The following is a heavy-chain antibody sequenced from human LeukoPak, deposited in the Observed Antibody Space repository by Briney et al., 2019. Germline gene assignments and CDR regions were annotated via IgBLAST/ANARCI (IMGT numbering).Heavy chain of an antibody. V-gene: IGHV4-59*01. D-gene: IGHD3/OR15-3a*01. CDR2: IYYSGST. CDR1: GGSISSYY. J-gene: IGHJ4*02. CDR3: ARFDGFLSNFDY. Sequence: SETLSLTCSVSGGSISSYYWSWIRQPPGKGLEWIGYIYYSGSTNYNPSLKSRVTISVDTSKNQFSLKLSSVTAADTAVYYCARFDGFLSNFDYWGQGTLVTVSS.